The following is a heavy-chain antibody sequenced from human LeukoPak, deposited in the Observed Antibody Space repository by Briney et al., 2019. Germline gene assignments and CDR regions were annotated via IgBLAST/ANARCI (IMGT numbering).Heavy chain of an antibody. CDR1: GFIFSNYA. CDR2: ITGSGDTT. CDR3: AKWGDYDILTGYYVSDF. Sequence: GGSLRLSCAASGFIFSNYAMSWVGQAGGRGLEGVSAITGSGDTTYYADSVKGRFTISRDNSKNTLYVEMNTLRAEDTAVYYCAKWGDYDILTGYYVSDFWGQGTLVTVSS. V-gene: IGHV3-23*01. D-gene: IGHD3-9*01. J-gene: IGHJ4*02.